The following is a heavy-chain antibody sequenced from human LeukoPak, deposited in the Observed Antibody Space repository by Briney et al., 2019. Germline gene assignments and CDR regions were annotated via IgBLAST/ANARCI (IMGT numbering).Heavy chain of an antibody. CDR2: IYYSGSA. J-gene: IGHJ6*03. CDR1: GGSISRYH. Sequence: SETLSLTCTVSGGSISRYHWSWIRQPPEKGLEWIGFIYYSGSANYNPSLKSRVTISLDTSKNQFSLKLSSVTAADTAVYYCARGERGPYYMDVWGKGTTVTVSS. V-gene: IGHV4-59*01. D-gene: IGHD1-26*01. CDR3: ARGERGPYYMDV.